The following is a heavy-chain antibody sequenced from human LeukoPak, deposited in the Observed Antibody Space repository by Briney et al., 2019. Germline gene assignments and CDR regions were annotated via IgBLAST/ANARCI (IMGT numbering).Heavy chain of an antibody. Sequence: SETLSPTCTVSGGSISSGSYYWSWIRQPAGKGLEWIGRIYTSGSTNYNPSLKSRVTISVDTSKNQFSLKLSSVTAADTAVYYCARDRHSSSGWYYFDYWGQGTLVTVSS. V-gene: IGHV4-61*02. CDR2: IYTSGST. CDR1: GGSISSGSYY. D-gene: IGHD6-19*01. CDR3: ARDRHSSSGWYYFDY. J-gene: IGHJ4*02.